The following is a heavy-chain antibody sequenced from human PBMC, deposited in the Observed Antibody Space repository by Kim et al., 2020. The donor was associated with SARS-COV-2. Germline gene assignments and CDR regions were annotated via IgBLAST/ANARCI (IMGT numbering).Heavy chain of an antibody. CDR1: GGSISSYY. CDR3: ARVSLLWFGGFIDY. Sequence: SETLSLTCTVSGGSISSYYWSWIRQPPGKGLEWIGYIYYSGSTNYNPSLKSRVTISVDTSKNQFSLKLSSVTAADTAVYYCARVSLLWFGGFIDYWGQGTLDTVSS. D-gene: IGHD3-10*01. V-gene: IGHV4-59*01. J-gene: IGHJ4*02. CDR2: IYYSGST.